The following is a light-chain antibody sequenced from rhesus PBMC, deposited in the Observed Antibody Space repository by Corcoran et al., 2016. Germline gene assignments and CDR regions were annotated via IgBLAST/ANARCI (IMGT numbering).Light chain of an antibody. V-gene: IGKV1-74*01. Sequence: DIQMTQSPSSLSASVGDRVTITRRASENVNNYLHWYQQKPGKAPKLLLYKASTLQSGVPSRFSGSGSGTDFTLTISSLQAEDFATYYCLQYRSSPRTFGQGTKVEIK. CDR2: KAS. CDR1: ENVNNY. J-gene: IGKJ1*01. CDR3: LQYRSSPRT.